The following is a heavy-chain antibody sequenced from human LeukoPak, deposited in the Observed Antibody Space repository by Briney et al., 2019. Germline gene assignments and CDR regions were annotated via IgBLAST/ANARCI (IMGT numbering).Heavy chain of an antibody. CDR1: GFTFSSYA. CDR3: AKDEGTSCYVCPHDY. CDR2: ISGSGGST. Sequence: GGSLRLSCAASGFTFSSYAMSWVRQTLGKGLEWVSAISGSGGSTYYADSVKGRFTISRDNSKNTLYLQMNSLRAEDTAVYYCAKDEGTSCYVCPHDYWGQGTLVTVSS. J-gene: IGHJ4*02. V-gene: IGHV3-23*01. D-gene: IGHD2-2*01.